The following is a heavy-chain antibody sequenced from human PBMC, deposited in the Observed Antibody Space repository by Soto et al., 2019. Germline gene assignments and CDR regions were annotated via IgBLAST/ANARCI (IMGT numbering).Heavy chain of an antibody. CDR2: MSAYTGNT. CDR3: ARFTLVRGVMLYGMDV. J-gene: IGHJ6*02. Sequence: QVQLVQSGAEVKKPGASVKVSCKASGYTFTSHGISWVRQAPGQGLEWMGWMSAYTGNTNYAQKLQGRVAMTTDTSTRTAYMELRSLRSADTAVYYCARFTLVRGVMLYGMDVWGQGTTVTVSS. D-gene: IGHD3-10*01. V-gene: IGHV1-18*01. CDR1: GYTFTSHG.